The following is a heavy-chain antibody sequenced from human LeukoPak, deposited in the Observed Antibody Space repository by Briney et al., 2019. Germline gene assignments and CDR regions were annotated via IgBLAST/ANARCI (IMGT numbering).Heavy chain of an antibody. Sequence: GESLKISCKGSGYSFTSYWISWVRQMPGKGLEWMGRIDPSDSYTNYSPSFQGHVTISAGKSISTAYLQWSSLKASDTAMYYCARHINGYSSSWYDYWGQGTLVTVSS. CDR1: GYSFTSYW. V-gene: IGHV5-10-1*01. D-gene: IGHD6-13*01. CDR3: ARHINGYSSSWYDY. CDR2: IDPSDSYT. J-gene: IGHJ4*02.